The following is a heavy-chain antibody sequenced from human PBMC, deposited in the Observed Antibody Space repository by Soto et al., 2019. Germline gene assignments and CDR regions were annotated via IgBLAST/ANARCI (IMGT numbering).Heavy chain of an antibody. J-gene: IGHJ4*02. V-gene: IGHV3-33*01. CDR3: ARDLEYSSAFDY. CDR2: IWYDGSNK. Sequence: QVQLVESGGGVVQPGRSLRLSWAASGFTFSSYGMHWVRLAPGKGLEWVAVIWYDGSNKYYADSVKGRCTISRDNSKNTLYLQMNSLRAEDTAVYYCARDLEYSSAFDYWGKGTLVTVSS. CDR1: GFTFSSYG. D-gene: IGHD6-6*01.